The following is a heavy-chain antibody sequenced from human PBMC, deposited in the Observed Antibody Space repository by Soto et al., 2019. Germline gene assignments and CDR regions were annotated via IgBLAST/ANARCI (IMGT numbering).Heavy chain of an antibody. CDR1: GYTFTHYD. D-gene: IGHD7-27*01. Sequence: QVQVVQSGAEVKEPGASVKVSCKASGYTFTHYDVNWVRQASGQGLEWMGWMNTNTGNTGYAQNCQGRITMTRDTTXNTAYMELSXXXSXXXXVXXXXXXXXXXXXXXXXXPLGWLDPWGQGTLVIVSS. CDR3: XXXXXXXXXXXXXXPLGWLDP. V-gene: IGHV1-8*01. CDR2: MNTNTGNT. J-gene: IGHJ5*02.